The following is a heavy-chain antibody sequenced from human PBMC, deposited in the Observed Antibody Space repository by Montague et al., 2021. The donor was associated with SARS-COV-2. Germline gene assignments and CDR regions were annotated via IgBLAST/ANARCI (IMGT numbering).Heavy chain of an antibody. CDR1: GDSITNYY. D-gene: IGHD3-22*01. V-gene: IGHV4-59*01. CDR3: ARDLSRAFCEGDSCYSENWFAP. J-gene: IGHJ5*02. Sequence: SETLSLTCTVSGDSITNYYWTWIRQSPGKGLEWIAYIYHTGSTKYNPSLESRATMSIDTSNNQFSLTLTSVTAADTAVYYCARDLSRAFCEGDSCYSENWFAPWGQGILVTVSS. CDR2: IYHTGST.